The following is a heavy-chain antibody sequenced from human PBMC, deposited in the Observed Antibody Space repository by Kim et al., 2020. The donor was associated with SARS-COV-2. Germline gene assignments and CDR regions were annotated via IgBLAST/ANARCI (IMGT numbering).Heavy chain of an antibody. J-gene: IGHJ4*02. CDR1: GYTFTGYS. V-gene: IGHV7-4-1*02. D-gene: IGHD5-18*01. CDR2: ISPNTGNP. Sequence: ASVKVSCKTSGYTFTGYSINWLRQAPGQGLEWMGWISPNTGNPTYAQGFTGRFVFSLDTSVTTAYLQISSLEADDTAVYYCARDSRYIQFDYWGQGTLVT. CDR3: ARDSRYIQFDY.